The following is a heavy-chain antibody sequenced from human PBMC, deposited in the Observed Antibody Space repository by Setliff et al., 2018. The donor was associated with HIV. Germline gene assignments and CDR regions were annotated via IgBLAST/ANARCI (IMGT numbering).Heavy chain of an antibody. V-gene: IGHV3-7*01. Sequence: GGSLRLSCVASGFTLSRCWMNWVRQAPGKGLEWVGNIKQDGSERYYVDSVKGRFTISRDNAENSVYLQMNSLRADDTAMYYCACPKEGYSGSGGAFPIWGQGTMVTVSS. CDR1: GFTLSRCW. J-gene: IGHJ3*02. D-gene: IGHD3-10*01. CDR2: IKQDGSER. CDR3: ACPKEGYSGSGGAFPI.